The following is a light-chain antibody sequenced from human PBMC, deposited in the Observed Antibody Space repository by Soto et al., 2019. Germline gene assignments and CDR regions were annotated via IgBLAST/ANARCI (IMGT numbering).Light chain of an antibody. CDR3: LQDVKYWT. CDR1: QSISSW. CDR2: KAS. V-gene: IGKV1-5*03. Sequence: EIHVTLPQSTLPASVGDRVTITCRASQSISSWWAWYQQKPGKAPKLLIYKASRLERGVPSRFSGSESGTEFTLTISILQADDFGTYYCLQDVKYWTFAQGTMV. J-gene: IGKJ1*01.